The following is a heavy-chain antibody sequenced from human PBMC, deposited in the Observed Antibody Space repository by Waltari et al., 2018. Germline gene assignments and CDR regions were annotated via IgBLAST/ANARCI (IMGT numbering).Heavy chain of an antibody. V-gene: IGHV1-69*04. CDR2: IIPILGIP. Sequence: QVQLVQSGAEVKKPGSSVKVSCKASGGTFSSYAISWVRQAPGQGLEWMGRIIPILGIPNYAQKFQGRVTITAYKSTSTAYMELSSLRSEDTAVYYCAREYYDSSGPLAPLMDVWGQGTTVTVSS. J-gene: IGHJ6*02. D-gene: IGHD3-22*01. CDR1: GGTFSSYA. CDR3: AREYYDSSGPLAPLMDV.